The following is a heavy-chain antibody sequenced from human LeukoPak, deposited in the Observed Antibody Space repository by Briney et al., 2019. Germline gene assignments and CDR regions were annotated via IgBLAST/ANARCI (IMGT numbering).Heavy chain of an antibody. V-gene: IGHV3-23*01. D-gene: IGHD3-16*01. J-gene: IGHJ3*02. CDR1: GFTFSNYA. CDR3: DYGYVPDTFDI. Sequence: GGSLRLSCAASGFTFSNYAMNWVRQAPGKGLEWVSSISGRGISTFYADSVKGRFTISRDTSKNTLYLQMNNPRAEDTAVYSKDYGYVPDTFDIWGQGTMVTVSS. CDR2: ISGRGIST.